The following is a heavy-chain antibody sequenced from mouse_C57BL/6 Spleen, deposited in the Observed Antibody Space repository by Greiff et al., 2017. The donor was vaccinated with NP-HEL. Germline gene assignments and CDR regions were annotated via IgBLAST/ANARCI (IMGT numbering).Heavy chain of an antibody. CDR3: ARRITTVSWSFDV. V-gene: IGHV1-50*01. CDR2: IDPSDSYT. D-gene: IGHD1-1*01. Sequence: VQLQQSGAELVKPGASVKLSCKASGYTFTSYWMQWVKQRPGQGLEWIGEIDPSDSYTNYNQKFKGKATLTVDTSSSTAYMQLSSLTSEDSAVYYCARRITTVSWSFDVWGTGTTVTVSS. J-gene: IGHJ1*03. CDR1: GYTFTSYW.